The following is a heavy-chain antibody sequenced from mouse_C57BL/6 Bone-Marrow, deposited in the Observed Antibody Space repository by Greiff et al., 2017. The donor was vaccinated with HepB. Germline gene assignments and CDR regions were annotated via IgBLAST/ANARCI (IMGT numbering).Heavy chain of an antibody. D-gene: IGHD2-3*01. J-gene: IGHJ4*01. CDR3: TRSEDGYYFYYAMDY. CDR1: GYTFTDYE. V-gene: IGHV1-15*01. CDR2: IDPETGGT. Sequence: QVQLKQSGAELVRPGASVTLSCKASGYTFTDYEMHWVKQTPVHGLEWIGAIDPETGGTAYNQKFKGKAILTADKSSSTAYMELRSLTSEDSAVYYCTRSEDGYYFYYAMDYGGQGTSVTVSS.